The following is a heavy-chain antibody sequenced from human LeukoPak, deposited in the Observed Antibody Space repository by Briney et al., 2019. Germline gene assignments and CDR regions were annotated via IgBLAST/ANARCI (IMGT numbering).Heavy chain of an antibody. J-gene: IGHJ4*02. Sequence: ASVKVSCKASGYTFGTYDINWVRQATGQGLEWMGWTNPNTGNTGYAQKFQGRVTISSNSAITTAYLELSSLRSEGTAVYFCARVLGGGNSIHFDYWGQGTLVTVPS. V-gene: IGHV1-8*03. CDR2: TNPNTGNT. CDR3: ARVLGGGNSIHFDY. CDR1: GYTFGTYD. D-gene: IGHD4-23*01.